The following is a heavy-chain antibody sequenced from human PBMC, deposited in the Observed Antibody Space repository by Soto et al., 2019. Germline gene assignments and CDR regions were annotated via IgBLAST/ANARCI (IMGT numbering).Heavy chain of an antibody. J-gene: IGHJ5*02. D-gene: IGHD5-12*01. CDR1: GFTFGGYA. CDR3: ARGNSGYDRDWFDP. CDR2: ISGSGGST. V-gene: IGHV3-23*01. Sequence: GGSLRLSCGASGFTFGGYAMDWVRQAPGKGLEWVSGISGSGGSTYYADSVQGRFTISRDNAKNSLYLQMNSLRAEDTAVYYCARGNSGYDRDWFDPWGQGTLVTVSS.